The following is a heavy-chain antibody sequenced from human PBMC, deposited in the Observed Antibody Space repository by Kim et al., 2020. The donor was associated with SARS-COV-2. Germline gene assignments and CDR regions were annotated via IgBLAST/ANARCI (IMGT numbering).Heavy chain of an antibody. V-gene: IGHV3-7*01. CDR2: KKGDGSEG. D-gene: IGHD3-10*01. J-gene: IGHJ4*02. CDR1: GFSLRNNW. CDR3: AALDTVQVPGGI. Sequence: GGSLRLSCAVSGFSLRNNWVSWVRQAPGKGLEWVAMKKGDGSEGHYVDSVKGRFTMSRDNAKNSLYLQMSSLRTEDTAIYYCAALDTVQVPGGIWGQGTLVTVSS.